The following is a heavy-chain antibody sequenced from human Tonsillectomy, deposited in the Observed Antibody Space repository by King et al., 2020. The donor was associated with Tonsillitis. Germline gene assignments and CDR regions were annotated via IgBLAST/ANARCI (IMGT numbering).Heavy chain of an antibody. CDR3: ARASPGYDILTGYYLADY. V-gene: IGHV1-18*01. Sequence: VQLVESGAEVKKPGASVKVSCKASGYTFTSYGISWVRQAPGQGLEWMGWISAYNGNTNYAQILQGRVTMTTDTSTSTAYMEPRSLRSDDTAVYYCARASPGYDILTGYYLADYWGQGTLVTVSS. CDR2: ISAYNGNT. D-gene: IGHD3-9*01. CDR1: GYTFTSYG. J-gene: IGHJ4*02.